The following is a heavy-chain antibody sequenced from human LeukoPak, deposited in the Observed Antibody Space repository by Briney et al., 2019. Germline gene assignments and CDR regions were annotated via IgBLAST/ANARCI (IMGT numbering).Heavy chain of an antibody. CDR2: ISSSSGTI. Sequence: GGSLRLSCAASGFTFSSYSMNWIRQAPGKGLEWVSYISSSSGTIYYADSVKGRFTISRDNAKNSLYLQMNSLRAEDTAVYYCAKDSVAALPCDYWGQGTLVTVSS. V-gene: IGHV3-48*01. J-gene: IGHJ4*02. CDR3: AKDSVAALPCDY. D-gene: IGHD6-13*01. CDR1: GFTFSSYS.